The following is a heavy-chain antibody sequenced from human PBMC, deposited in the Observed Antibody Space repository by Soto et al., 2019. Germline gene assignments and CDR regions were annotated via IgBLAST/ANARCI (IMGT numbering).Heavy chain of an antibody. D-gene: IGHD2-15*01. CDR2: INPSNEIT. J-gene: IGHJ4*02. V-gene: IGHV1-2*02. CDR1: GYTCSAYY. CDR3: MRGGWGDSPIDY. Sequence: GASVKVSCKTSGYTCSAYYVHWARLAPGRGFQWLGWINPSNEITAFSQFFQGRVTMTRDTSTNTVHMELNSLTSDDTAVYYCMRGGWGDSPIDYWDQGTQVTVSS.